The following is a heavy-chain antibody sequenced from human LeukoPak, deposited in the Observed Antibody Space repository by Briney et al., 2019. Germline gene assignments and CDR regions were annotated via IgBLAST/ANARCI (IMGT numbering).Heavy chain of an antibody. D-gene: IGHD6-13*01. CDR1: GFTFDDYA. Sequence: GGSLRLSCAASGFTFDDYAMHWVRQAPGKGLEWVSGISWNSGSIGYADSVKGRFTISRDNAKNSLYLQMNSLRAVDTALYYCAKDSSSWYYFDYWGQGTLVTVSS. CDR3: AKDSSSWYYFDY. V-gene: IGHV3-9*01. J-gene: IGHJ4*02. CDR2: ISWNSGSI.